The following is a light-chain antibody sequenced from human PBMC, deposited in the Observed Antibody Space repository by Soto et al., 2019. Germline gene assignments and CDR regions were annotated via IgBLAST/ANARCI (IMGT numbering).Light chain of an antibody. Sequence: QSALTQPASVSGSPGQSITISCTGTSSDVGGYNYVSWYQQHPGKAPKLMIYEVSNRPSGVSNRFSGSKSGHTASLTISGLQSEDEADYCCTSYTSSSTLDVFGTGTKVTVL. CDR3: TSYTSSSTLDV. V-gene: IGLV2-14*01. CDR2: EVS. CDR1: SSDVGGYNY. J-gene: IGLJ1*01.